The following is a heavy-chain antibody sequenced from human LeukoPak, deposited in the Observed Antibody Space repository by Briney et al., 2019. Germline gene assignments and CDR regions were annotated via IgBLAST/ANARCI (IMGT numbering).Heavy chain of an antibody. D-gene: IGHD1-26*01. CDR2: IYTSGST. V-gene: IGHV4-4*07. J-gene: IGHJ4*02. Sequence: PSETLSLTCTVSGDSISGYYWTWIRQPAGKGLGWIGRIYTSGSTNYNPSLRSRVTMSVDTSKNQFSLKMSSLTAADTAMYYCARARGGSGSYGHFDSWGQGTLVTVSS. CDR1: GDSISGYY. CDR3: ARARGGSGSYGHFDS.